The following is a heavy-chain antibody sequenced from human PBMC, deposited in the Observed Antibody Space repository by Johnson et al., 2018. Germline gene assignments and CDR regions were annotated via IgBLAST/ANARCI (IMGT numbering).Heavy chain of an antibody. V-gene: IGHV3-30-3*01. CDR2: ISYDGSNK. Sequence: QVQLVESGGGVVQPGRSXRLSCAASGFTFSSYAMHWVRQAPGTGLEWVAVISYDGSNKYYADSVKGRFTMYRDNAKNSLFLQMNSLKTEDTAVYYCTRATVARDYYYGMDVWGQGTTVTVSS. CDR3: TRATVARDYYYGMDV. J-gene: IGHJ6*02. CDR1: GFTFSSYA. D-gene: IGHD5-12*01.